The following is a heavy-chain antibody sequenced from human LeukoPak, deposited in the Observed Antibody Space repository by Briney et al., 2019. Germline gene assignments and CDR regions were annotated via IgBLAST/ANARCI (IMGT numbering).Heavy chain of an antibody. J-gene: IGHJ6*03. V-gene: IGHV4-39*07. CDR1: GGSISSRPYY. D-gene: IGHD3-16*02. CDR2: FDYSGST. CDR3: ARVGYDYVWGSYRYRYYYYYMDV. Sequence: SETLSLTCTVSGGSISSRPYYWGWLRQPPGTGLEWLGSFDYSGSTYYKPSLKSRVTISVDTSKNQFSLKLSSVTAADTAVYYCARVGYDYVWGSYRYRYYYYYMDVWGKGTTVTVSS.